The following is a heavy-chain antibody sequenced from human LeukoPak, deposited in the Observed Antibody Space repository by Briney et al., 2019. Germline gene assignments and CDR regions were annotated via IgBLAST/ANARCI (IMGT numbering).Heavy chain of an antibody. CDR2: IYGDDNK. V-gene: IGHV2-5*02. CDR1: GFSLSTIEVG. Sequence: SGPTLVNPTQTLTLTCIFSGFSLSTIEVGVAWIRQPPGKALEWLALIYGDDNKRYSPSLKNRLTITKDTSKNQVVLTMTNMDPVDTATYYCAHDSPGNLGFDVWGQGTTVTVSS. CDR3: AHDSPGNLGFDV. D-gene: IGHD3-16*01. J-gene: IGHJ6*02.